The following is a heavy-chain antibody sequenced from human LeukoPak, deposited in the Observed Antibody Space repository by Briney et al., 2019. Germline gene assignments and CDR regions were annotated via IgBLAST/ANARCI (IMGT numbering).Heavy chain of an antibody. CDR2: IYHSGST. J-gene: IGHJ4*02. CDR3: GRDRGGREDYYHSRGYYSYFDY. V-gene: IGHV4-38-2*02. CDR1: GYSISSGYY. D-gene: IGHD3-22*01. Sequence: PSETLSLTCTVSGYSISSGYYWGWIRQPPGEGLEWIGSIYHSGSTYYNPSLKSRVTISVDTSKNQFSLKLSSVTAADTAVYYGGRDRGGREDYYHSRGYYSYFDYWGQGTLVTVS.